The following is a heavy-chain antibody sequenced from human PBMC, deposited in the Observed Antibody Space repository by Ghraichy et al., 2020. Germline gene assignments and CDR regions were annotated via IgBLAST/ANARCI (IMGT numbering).Heavy chain of an antibody. CDR2: ISSSSSYV. D-gene: IGHD2-21*02. J-gene: IGHJ6*02. V-gene: IGHV3-21*01. CDR1: GFTFNSYT. Sequence: GESLNISCAASGFTFNSYTINWVRQAPGKGLEWVSSISSSSSYVYYADSVRGRFTISRDNAKNSLYLQMNSLRTEDTAVYYCARLRCGGDCYNVNSYYYGIDVWGQGTTVTVSS. CDR3: ARLRCGGDCYNVNSYYYGIDV.